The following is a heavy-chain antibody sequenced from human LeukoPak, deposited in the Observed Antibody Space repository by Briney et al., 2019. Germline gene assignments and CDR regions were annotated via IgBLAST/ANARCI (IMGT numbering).Heavy chain of an antibody. CDR1: GFTFSSYA. CDR3: AKGGPHCSSTSCYVFGSSWYPGDAFDI. J-gene: IGHJ3*02. V-gene: IGHV3-23*01. Sequence: GGSLRLSCAASGFTFSSYAMSWVRQAPGKGLEWVSAISGSGGSTYYADSVKGRFTISRDNSKNTLYLQTNSLRAEDTAVYYCAKGGPHCSSTSCYVFGSSWYPGDAFDIWGQGTMVTVSS. D-gene: IGHD2-2*01. CDR2: ISGSGGST.